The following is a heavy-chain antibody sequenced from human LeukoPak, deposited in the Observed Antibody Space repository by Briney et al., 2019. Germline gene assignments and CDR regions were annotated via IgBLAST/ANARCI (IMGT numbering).Heavy chain of an antibody. CDR1: GFTFSSYW. D-gene: IGHD4-23*01. CDR2: IKEDGSET. J-gene: IGHJ4*02. V-gene: IGHV3-7*03. Sequence: GGSLRLSCAVSGFTFSSYWMSWVRQPPGMGLELVANIKEDGSETHYVDSVKGRFTISRDNAGNSVYLHLDILRAGDTAVYFCARAGGGYFDYWGQGTLVTVSS. CDR3: ARAGGGYFDY.